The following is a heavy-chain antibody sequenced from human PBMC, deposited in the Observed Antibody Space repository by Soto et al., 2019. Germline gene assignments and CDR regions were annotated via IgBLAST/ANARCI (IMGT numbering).Heavy chain of an antibody. J-gene: IGHJ4*01. V-gene: IGHV3-30-3*01. CDR1: GNTVPNYA. Sequence: SCKASGNTVPNYAMHWVRQAPGKGLEWVAVISYDGSNKYYADSVKGRFTISRDNSKNTLYLQMNSLRAEDTAVYYCARDPVAYCGGDCRTFDYWG. CDR3: ARDPVAYCGGDCRTFDY. CDR2: ISYDGSNK. D-gene: IGHD2-21*02.